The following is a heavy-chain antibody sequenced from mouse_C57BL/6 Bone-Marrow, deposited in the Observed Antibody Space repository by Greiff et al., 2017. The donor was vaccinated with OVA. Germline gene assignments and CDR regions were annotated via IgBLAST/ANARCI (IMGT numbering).Heavy chain of an antibody. Sequence: VKLQESGAELVKPGASVKMSCKASGYTFTTYPIEWMKQNHGKSLEWIGNFHPYNDDTKYNEKFKGKATLTVEKSSSTVYLELSRLTSDDSAVYYCAVYYYGSSSYAMDYWGQGTSVTVSS. CDR3: AVYYYGSSSYAMDY. CDR2: FHPYNDDT. J-gene: IGHJ4*01. CDR1: GYTFTTYP. V-gene: IGHV1-47*01. D-gene: IGHD1-1*01.